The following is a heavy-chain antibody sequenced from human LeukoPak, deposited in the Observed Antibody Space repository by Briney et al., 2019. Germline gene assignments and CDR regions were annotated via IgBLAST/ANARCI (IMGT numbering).Heavy chain of an antibody. CDR2: ISGSGGST. V-gene: IGHV3-23*01. J-gene: IGHJ5*02. D-gene: IGHD1-1*01. CDR1: GFTFSSYA. CDR3: AKAVRLEPTDNWFDP. Sequence: PGGSLRLSCAASGFTFSSYAMSWVRQAPGKGLEWDSAISGSGGSTYYADSVKGRFTISRDNSKNTLYLQMNSLRAEDTAVYYCAKAVRLEPTDNWFDPWGQGTLVTVSS.